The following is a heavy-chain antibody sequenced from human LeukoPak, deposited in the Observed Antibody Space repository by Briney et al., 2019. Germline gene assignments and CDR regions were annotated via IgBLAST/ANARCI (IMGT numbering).Heavy chain of an antibody. V-gene: IGHV4-59*01. CDR3: ARGQYSGSCFDN. Sequence: SETLSLTCTVSGGSISSYLWSWIRQPPGKGLEWIGYIYYSGSTNYNPSLKSRVTILVDTSKNQLSLKVSSVTAADTAVYYCARGQYSGSCFDNWGQGSLVTV. J-gene: IGHJ4*02. CDR2: IYYSGST. D-gene: IGHD1-26*01. CDR1: GGSISSYL.